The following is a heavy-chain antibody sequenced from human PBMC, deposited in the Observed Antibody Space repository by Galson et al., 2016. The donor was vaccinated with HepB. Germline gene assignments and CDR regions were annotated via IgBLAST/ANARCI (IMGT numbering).Heavy chain of an antibody. D-gene: IGHD1/OR15-1a*01. CDR2: ISHRSSVT. CDR1: GFTFNNYY. V-gene: IGHV3-11*06. J-gene: IGHJ4*02. Sequence: SLRLSCAASGFTFNNYYMGWICQAPGKGLEWVSYISHRSSVTNYADSVRGRFTISRDNARNSLYLQMNTLRTEDTAVYYCARDRTSRAALELWGQGVLVTVSS. CDR3: ARDRTSRAALEL.